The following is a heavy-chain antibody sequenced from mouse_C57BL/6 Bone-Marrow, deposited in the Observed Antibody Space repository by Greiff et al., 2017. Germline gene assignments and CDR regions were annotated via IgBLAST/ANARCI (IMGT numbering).Heavy chain of an antibody. J-gene: IGHJ1*03. Sequence: EVKLVESGGGLVQPGGSLSLSCAASGFTFTDYYMIWVRQPPGKALEWVGFIRNKANGYTTEYSASVKGRFTISRDNSQIILYLQMNALRADDSATYYCARSPPDSNYVCWYFDVWGTGTTVTVSS. CDR3: ARSPPDSNYVCWYFDV. V-gene: IGHV7-3*01. D-gene: IGHD2-5*01. CDR2: IRNKANGYTT. CDR1: GFTFTDYY.